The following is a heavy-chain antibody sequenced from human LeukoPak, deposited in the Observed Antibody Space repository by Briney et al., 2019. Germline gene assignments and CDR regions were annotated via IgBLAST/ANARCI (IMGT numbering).Heavy chain of an antibody. CDR3: ATIPHYDSFPFNY. D-gene: IGHD3-22*01. CDR1: GYSISSGYY. CDR2: IYHSGST. V-gene: IGHV4-38-2*02. J-gene: IGHJ4*02. Sequence: SETLSLTCTVSGYSISSGYYWGWIRQPPGKGLEWIGSIYHSGSTYYNPSLKSRVTISVDTSKNQFSLKLSSVTAADTAVYYCATIPHYDSFPFNYWGQGTLVTVSS.